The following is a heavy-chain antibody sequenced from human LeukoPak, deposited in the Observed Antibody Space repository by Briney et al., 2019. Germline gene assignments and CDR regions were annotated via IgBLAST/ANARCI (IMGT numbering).Heavy chain of an antibody. Sequence: SVKLSCKASGGTFSSYAISWVRQAPGQGLEWMGGIIPIFGTANYAQKFKGRVTITTDESTSTAYMELSSLRSEDTAVYYCARSRITMIVVDRNYYYYYMDVWGKGTTVTVSS. J-gene: IGHJ6*03. CDR2: IIPIFGTA. D-gene: IGHD3-22*01. CDR1: GGTFSSYA. CDR3: ARSRITMIVVDRNYYYYYMDV. V-gene: IGHV1-69*05.